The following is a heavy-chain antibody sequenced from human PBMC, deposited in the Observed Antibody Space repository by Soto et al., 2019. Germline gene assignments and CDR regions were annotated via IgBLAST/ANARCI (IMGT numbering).Heavy chain of an antibody. Sequence: GGSLRLSCAASGFTFSSYAMHWVRQAPGKGLEWVAVISYDGSNKYYADSVKGRFTISRDNSKNTLYLQMNSLRAEDTAVYYCARDWRRSMVHVWGQGTLVTVSS. CDR3: ARDWRRSMVHV. V-gene: IGHV3-30-3*01. CDR2: ISYDGSNK. J-gene: IGHJ4*02. D-gene: IGHD3-10*01. CDR1: GFTFSSYA.